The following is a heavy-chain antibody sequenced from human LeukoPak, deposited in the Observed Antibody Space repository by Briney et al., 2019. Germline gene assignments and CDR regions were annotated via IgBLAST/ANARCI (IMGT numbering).Heavy chain of an antibody. V-gene: IGHV3-74*01. Sequence: GGSLRLSCAASGFTFSNYWMHWVRQAPGKGLVWVSRINSDGSSTSYADSVKGRFTISRDNAKNTLYLQMNSLRVEDTAVYYCARDYGRSRDYGMDVWGPGTTVTVSS. CDR1: GFTFSNYW. D-gene: IGHD3-10*01. CDR2: INSDGSST. CDR3: ARDYGRSRDYGMDV. J-gene: IGHJ6*02.